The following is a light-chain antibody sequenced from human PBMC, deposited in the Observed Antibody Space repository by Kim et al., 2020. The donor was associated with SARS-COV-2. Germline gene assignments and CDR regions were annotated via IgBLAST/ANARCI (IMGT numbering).Light chain of an antibody. CDR3: QQYYSSPYT. J-gene: IGKJ2*01. CDR1: QSVLYSSNNNNY. CDR2: LAS. Sequence: DIVMTQSPDSLAVSLGERATINCKSSQSVLYSSNNNNYLAWYQQKPGQPPKLLIYLASTRESGVPDRFSGSGSGTDFTLTISSLQAEDVAVYYCQQYYSSPYTFGQGTKVDIK. V-gene: IGKV4-1*01.